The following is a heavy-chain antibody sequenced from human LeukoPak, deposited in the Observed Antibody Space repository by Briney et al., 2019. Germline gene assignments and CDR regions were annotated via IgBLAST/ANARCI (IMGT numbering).Heavy chain of an antibody. CDR1: GGTFSSYA. V-gene: IGHV1-69*04. J-gene: IGHJ3*02. Sequence: ASVKVSCKASGGTFSSYAISWVRQAPGQGLEWMGRIIPILGIANYAQKFQGRVTITTDESTSTAYMELRSLRSDDTAVYYCARDRGGYSYGFYIWGQGTMVTVSS. CDR2: IIPILGIA. CDR3: ARDRGGYSYGFYI. D-gene: IGHD5-18*01.